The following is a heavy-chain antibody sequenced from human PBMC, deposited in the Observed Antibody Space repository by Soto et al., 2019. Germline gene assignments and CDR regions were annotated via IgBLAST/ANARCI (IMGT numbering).Heavy chain of an antibody. CDR3: ARSMVVAASFDY. V-gene: IGHV4-59*01. CDR1: GGSISSYY. Sequence: QVQLQESGPGLVKPSETLSLTCTVSGGSISSYYWSWIRQPPGKGLEWIGYIYYSGSTNYNPSLKSQVTNSVDTSKNQFSLKLSSVTAADTAVYYGARSMVVAASFDYWGQGTLVTVSS. D-gene: IGHD2-15*01. J-gene: IGHJ4*02. CDR2: IYYSGST.